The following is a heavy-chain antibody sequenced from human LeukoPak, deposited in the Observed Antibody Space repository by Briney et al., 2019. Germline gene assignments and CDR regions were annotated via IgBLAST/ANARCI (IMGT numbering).Heavy chain of an antibody. J-gene: IGHJ4*02. CDR2: MNPNSGNT. V-gene: IGHV1-8*01. CDR1: GYTFTSYD. D-gene: IGHD1-7*01. Sequence: ASVKVSCKASGYTFTSYDINWVRQATGQGLEWMGWMNPNSGNTGYAQKFQGRVTMTRNTSISTAYMELSSLRSEDTAVYYCARDLKRTGTTTEGYWGQGTLVTVSS. CDR3: ARDLKRTGTTTEGY.